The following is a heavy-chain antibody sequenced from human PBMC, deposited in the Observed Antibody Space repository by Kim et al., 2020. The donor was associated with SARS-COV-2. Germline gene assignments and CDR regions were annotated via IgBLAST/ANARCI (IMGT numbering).Heavy chain of an antibody. CDR3: AKRRRDGYNSDLDY. V-gene: IGHV3-23*01. CDR2: ISGSGGRT. J-gene: IGHJ4*02. D-gene: IGHD5-12*01. Sequence: GGSLRRSCAASGFTFSRYAMNWVRQAPGKGLEWVSDISGSGGRTYYGDSVTGRFTVSRDNSKNTLYLQMNCLRAEDTAVYYCAKRRRDGYNSDLDYWGQGTLVIVSS. CDR1: GFTFSRYA.